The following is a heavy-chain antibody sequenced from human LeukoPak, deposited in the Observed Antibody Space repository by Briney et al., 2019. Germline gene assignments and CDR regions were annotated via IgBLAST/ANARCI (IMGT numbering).Heavy chain of an antibody. CDR1: GFTFSSHW. CDR2: IKSDGSFT. D-gene: IGHD1-1*01. CDR3: ARGTGAFDI. J-gene: IGHJ3*02. Sequence: GGSLRLSCVASGFTFSSHWMHWVRQAPGKGLVWVSHIKSDGSFTNYADSVKGRFTIPRDNAKNTPYLQMNSLRLEDTAVYYCARGTGAFDIWGQGTKVTVSS. V-gene: IGHV3-74*01.